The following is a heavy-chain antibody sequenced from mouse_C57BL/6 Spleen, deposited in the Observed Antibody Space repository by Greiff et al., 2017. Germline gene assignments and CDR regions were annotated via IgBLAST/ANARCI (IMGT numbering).Heavy chain of an antibody. D-gene: IGHD1-1*01. J-gene: IGHJ4*01. CDR1: GYTFTSYW. CDR3: AREECYGSCRMYALDY. V-gene: IGHV1-55*01. Sequence: QVQLQQPGAELVKPGASVKLSCKASGYTFTSYWITWVKQRPGQGLEWIGDIYPGSGSTNYNEKFKSKATLTVDTSSSTAYMQLINLTSEDSAVYYCAREECYGSCRMYALDYWGQGTSVTVSS. CDR2: IYPGSGST.